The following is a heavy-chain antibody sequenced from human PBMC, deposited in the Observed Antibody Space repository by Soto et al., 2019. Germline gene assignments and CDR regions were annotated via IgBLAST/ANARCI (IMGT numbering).Heavy chain of an antibody. Sequence: EVQLLESGGGLVQPGGSLRLSCAASGFTFSSYAMSWVRQAPGKGLEWVSAISGSGGSTYYADSVKGRFTISRDNSKNPLYLQMNSLRAEDTAVYYCAKTRGQLVRGWNDYWGQGTLVTVSS. J-gene: IGHJ4*02. V-gene: IGHV3-23*01. CDR3: AKTRGQLVRGWNDY. CDR1: GFTFSSYA. D-gene: IGHD6-6*01. CDR2: ISGSGGST.